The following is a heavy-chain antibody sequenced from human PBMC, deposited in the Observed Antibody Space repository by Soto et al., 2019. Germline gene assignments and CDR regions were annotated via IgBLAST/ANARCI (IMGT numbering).Heavy chain of an antibody. J-gene: IGHJ6*02. CDR1: GVTFSSLA. Sequence: QVQLLQSGAEVKKPGSSVKVSCKASGVTFSSLAISWVRQAPGQGLEWMGGIIPIFGTSTYAQKFQGRVTITADESTSTAYMDLNSLRSDDTGVYYCVRPTDGMDVWGQGPRSPSP. V-gene: IGHV1-69*12. CDR2: IIPIFGTS. CDR3: VRPTDGMDV.